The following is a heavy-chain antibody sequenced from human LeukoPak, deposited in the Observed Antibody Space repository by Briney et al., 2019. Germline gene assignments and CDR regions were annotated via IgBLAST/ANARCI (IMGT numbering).Heavy chain of an antibody. V-gene: IGHV1-69*13. CDR1: GYTFTGYY. Sequence: GASVKVSCKASGYTFTGYYMHWVRQAPGQGLEWMGGIIPIFGTANYAQKFQGRVTITADESTSTAYMELSSLRSEDTAVYYCARDPGGYSYGYTYWGQGTLVTVSS. CDR2: IIPIFGTA. J-gene: IGHJ4*02. CDR3: ARDPGGYSYGYTY. D-gene: IGHD5-18*01.